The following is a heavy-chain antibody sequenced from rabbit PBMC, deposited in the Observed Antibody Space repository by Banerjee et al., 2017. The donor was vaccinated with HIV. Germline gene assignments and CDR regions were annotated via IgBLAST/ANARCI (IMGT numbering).Heavy chain of an antibody. D-gene: IGHD2-1*01. Sequence: QLKESGGGLVQPGGSLKLSCKASGFDFSSYYMSWVRQAPGKGLEWIGYIDPVFGSTYYASWVNGRFTISSHNAQNTLYLQLNSLTAADTATYFCARAYDDYGETFNLWGQGTLVT. CDR2: IDPVFGST. CDR1: GFDFSSYY. CDR3: ARAYDDYGETFNL. V-gene: IGHV1S7*01. J-gene: IGHJ4*01.